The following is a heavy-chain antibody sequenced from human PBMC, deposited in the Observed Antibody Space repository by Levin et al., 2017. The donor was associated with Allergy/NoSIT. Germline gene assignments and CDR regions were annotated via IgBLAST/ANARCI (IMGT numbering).Heavy chain of an antibody. V-gene: IGHV3-7*01. CDR3: AREEGWGYPVGMDV. J-gene: IGHJ6*02. CDR1: GFTFTTYW. D-gene: IGHD6-19*01. Sequence: GESLKISCAASGFTFTTYWMTWVRQAPGKGLEWVANIERDGSETYYVDSVKGRFTISRDNGKNSVYLQMNSLRVDDTAVYYCAREEGWGYPVGMDVWGQGTTVTVSS. CDR2: IERDGSET.